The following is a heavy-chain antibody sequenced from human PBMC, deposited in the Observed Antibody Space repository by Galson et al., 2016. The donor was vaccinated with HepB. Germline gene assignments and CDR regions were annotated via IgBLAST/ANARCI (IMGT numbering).Heavy chain of an antibody. J-gene: IGHJ4*02. CDR2: IGSSGSI. V-gene: IGHV3-11*01. CDR1: GFTFSHYT. Sequence: SLRLSCAASGFTFSHYTMNWVRQAPGKGLELVSHIGSSGSIYYTDSVKGRFTISRDNAKNSLYLQMNSLRAEDTAVYYCVRGDYPYWGQGTLVTVSS. CDR3: VRGDYPY. D-gene: IGHD4-17*01.